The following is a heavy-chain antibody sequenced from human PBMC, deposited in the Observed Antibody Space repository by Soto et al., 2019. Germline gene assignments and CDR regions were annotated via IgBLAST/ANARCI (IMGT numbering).Heavy chain of an antibody. Sequence: VASVKVSCKASGYTFTGYYMHWVRQAPGQGLEWMGWINPNSGGTNYAQKFQGRVTMTRDTSISTAYMELSRLRSDDTAVYYCARDRRGMIAAAGYYYYYYGMDVWGQGTTVTVSS. CDR3: ARDRRGMIAAAGYYYYYYGMDV. D-gene: IGHD6-13*01. CDR1: GYTFTGYY. CDR2: INPNSGGT. V-gene: IGHV1-2*02. J-gene: IGHJ6*02.